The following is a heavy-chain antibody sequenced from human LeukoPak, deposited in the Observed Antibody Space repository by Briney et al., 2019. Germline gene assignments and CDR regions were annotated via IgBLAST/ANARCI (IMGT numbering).Heavy chain of an antibody. CDR1: GGSISSYY. Sequence: SETLSLTCTVSGGSISSYYWSWIRQPPGKGLEWIGYIYYSGSTNYNPSVKSRVTISVDTSKNQFSLKLSSVTAADTAVYYCAREAQQLATYYYYYYMDVWGKGTTVTVSS. CDR3: AREAQQLATYYYYYYMDV. V-gene: IGHV4-59*01. D-gene: IGHD6-6*01. J-gene: IGHJ6*03. CDR2: IYYSGST.